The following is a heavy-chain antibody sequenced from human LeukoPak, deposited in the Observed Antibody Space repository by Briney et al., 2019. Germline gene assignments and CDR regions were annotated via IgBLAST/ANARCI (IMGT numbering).Heavy chain of an antibody. D-gene: IGHD2-21*02. CDR3: ARHSGVVTAMSAFDI. CDR1: GFTVNSNY. V-gene: IGHV3-53*01. J-gene: IGHJ3*02. CDR2: IYSGGST. Sequence: PGGSLRLSCAASGFTVNSNYMSWVRQAPGKGLEWVSVIYSGGSTYYADSVKGRFTISRDNSKNTLYLQMNSLRAEDTAVYYCARHSGVVTAMSAFDIWGQGTMVTVSS.